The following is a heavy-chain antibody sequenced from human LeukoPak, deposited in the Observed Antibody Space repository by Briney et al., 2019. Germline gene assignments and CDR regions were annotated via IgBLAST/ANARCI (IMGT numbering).Heavy chain of an antibody. J-gene: IGHJ4*02. D-gene: IGHD6-19*01. CDR1: GFTFGDYA. V-gene: IGHV3-49*04. CDR2: IRSKTYGGTT. Sequence: QPGRSLRLSCTASGFTFGDYAMSWVRQAPGKGLEWVGFIRSKTYGGTTEYAASVKGRFTISRDDSKSIAYLQMNSLKTEDTAVYYCTTYSSGWYTIPYWGQGTLVTVSS. CDR3: TTYSSGWYTIPY.